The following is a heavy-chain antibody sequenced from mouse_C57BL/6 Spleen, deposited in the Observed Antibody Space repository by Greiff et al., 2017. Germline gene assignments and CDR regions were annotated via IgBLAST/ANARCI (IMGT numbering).Heavy chain of an antibody. D-gene: IGHD2-4*01. CDR1: GFTFSDYG. V-gene: IGHV5-17*01. CDR3: ARDDYDWFAY. J-gene: IGHJ3*01. Sequence: EVKLQESGGGLVKPGGSLKLSCAASGFTFSDYGMHWVRQAPEKGLEWVAYISSGSSTIYYADTVKGRFTISRDNAKYTLFLQMTSRRSEDTAMYYCARDDYDWFAYWGQGTLVTVSA. CDR2: ISSGSSTI.